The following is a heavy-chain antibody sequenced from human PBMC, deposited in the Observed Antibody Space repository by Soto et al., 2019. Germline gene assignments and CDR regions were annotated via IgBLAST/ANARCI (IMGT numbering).Heavy chain of an antibody. D-gene: IGHD3-10*01. CDR2: IIPIFGTA. CDR3: ARDTPRGWFDP. V-gene: IGHV1-69*13. J-gene: IGHJ5*02. CDR1: GSTFINYS. Sequence: SSVNVSCKASGSTFINYSISGVRQAPGQGLEWMGGIIPIFGTANYAQKFQGRVTITADESTSTAYMELSSLRSEDTAVYYCARDTPRGWFDPWGQGTLVTVSS.